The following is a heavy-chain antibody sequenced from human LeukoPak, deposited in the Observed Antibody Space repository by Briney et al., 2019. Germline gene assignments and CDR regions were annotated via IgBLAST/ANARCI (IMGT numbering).Heavy chain of an antibody. CDR3: AREGTQRDLYDFWSGHLAPYYYYYMDV. Sequence: GASVKVSCKASGYTFTSYGISWVRQAPGQGLEWMGWISAYNGNTNYAQKLQGRVTMTTDTSTSTAYVELRSLRSDDTAVYYCAREGTQRDLYDFWSGHLAPYYYYYMDVWGKGTTVTVSS. D-gene: IGHD3-3*01. CDR2: ISAYNGNT. J-gene: IGHJ6*03. CDR1: GYTFTSYG. V-gene: IGHV1-18*01.